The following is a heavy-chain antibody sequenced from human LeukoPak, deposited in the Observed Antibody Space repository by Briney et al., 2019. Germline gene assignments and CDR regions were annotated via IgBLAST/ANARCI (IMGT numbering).Heavy chain of an antibody. Sequence: ASVKVSCKTSGYTFTGYYIHWVRQAPGQGLEWMGWINPNSGDTNYVQKFQGRVTMPRDTSISTAYMELTRLRFDDTAVYYCAREVWSGGWDYWGQGTLVTVSS. CDR3: AREVWSGGWDY. D-gene: IGHD3-3*01. CDR2: INPNSGDT. J-gene: IGHJ4*02. CDR1: GYTFTGYY. V-gene: IGHV1-2*02.